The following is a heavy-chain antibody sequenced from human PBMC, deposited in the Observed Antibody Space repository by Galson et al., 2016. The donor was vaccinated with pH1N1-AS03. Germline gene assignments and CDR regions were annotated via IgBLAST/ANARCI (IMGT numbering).Heavy chain of an antibody. CDR1: GYTFSRYY. D-gene: IGHD3-10*01. V-gene: IGHV1-46*01. J-gene: IGHJ4*02. Sequence: SVKVSCKASGYTFSRYYMHWVRQAPGQGPEWVGVIDPSIGSTTYAQRFQGRVTMTRDTATTTAYMELSSLRSDDSAVYYCAAYGSGSRGGFDFWGQGALITVSS. CDR3: AAYGSGSRGGFDF. CDR2: IDPSIGST.